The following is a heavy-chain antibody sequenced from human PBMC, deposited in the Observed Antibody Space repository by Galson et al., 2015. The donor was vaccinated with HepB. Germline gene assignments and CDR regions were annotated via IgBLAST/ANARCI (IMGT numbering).Heavy chain of an antibody. J-gene: IGHJ4*02. CDR3: AKAREPIMVRGVGVDY. Sequence: SLRLSCAASGFTFSSYGMHWVRQAPGKGLEWVAVISYDGSNKYYADSVKGRFTISRDNSKNTLYLQMNSLRAEDTAVYYCAKAREPIMVRGVGVDYWGQGTLVTVSS. D-gene: IGHD3-10*01. CDR2: ISYDGSNK. V-gene: IGHV3-30*18. CDR1: GFTFSSYG.